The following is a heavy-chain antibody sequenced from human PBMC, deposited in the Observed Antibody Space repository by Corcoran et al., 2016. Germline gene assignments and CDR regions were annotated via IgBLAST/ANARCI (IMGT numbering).Heavy chain of an antibody. D-gene: IGHD3-22*01. J-gene: IGHJ4*02. Sequence: EVQLVESGGGLIQPGGSLRLSCAASGFTVSSNYMSWVRQAPGKGLEWVSVIYSGGSTYYADSVKGRFTISRDNSKNTLYLQMNSLRAEDPAVYYCARVIPDSSGYYYYFDYWGQGTLVTVSA. CDR3: ARVIPDSSGYYYYFDY. CDR2: IYSGGST. V-gene: IGHV3-53*01. CDR1: GFTVSSNY.